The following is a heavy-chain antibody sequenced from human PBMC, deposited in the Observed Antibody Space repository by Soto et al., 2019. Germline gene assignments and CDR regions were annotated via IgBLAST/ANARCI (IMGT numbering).Heavy chain of an antibody. J-gene: IGHJ4*02. V-gene: IGHV4-30-4*01. D-gene: IGHD1-26*01. CDR1: GGSTSSGDYY. CDR3: ARDLRSGSYFVY. Sequence: SETLSLTCTVSGGSTSSGDYYWSWIRQPPGKGLEWIGYIYYSGSTYYNPSLKSRVTISVDTSKNQFSLKLSSVTAADTAVYYCARDLRSGSYFVYWGQGNLVTVSS. CDR2: IYYSGST.